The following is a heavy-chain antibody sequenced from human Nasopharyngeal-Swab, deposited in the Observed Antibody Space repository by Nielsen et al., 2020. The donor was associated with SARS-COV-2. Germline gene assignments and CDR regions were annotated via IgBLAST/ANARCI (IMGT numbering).Heavy chain of an antibody. CDR2: MNPNSGNT. J-gene: IGHJ5*02. Sequence: ASVKVSCKASGHTFTSYDINWVRQATGQGLGWMGWMNPNSGNTGYAQKFQGRVTMTRNTSISTAYMELSSLRSEDTAVYYCARALTRSITIFGVVIPNWFDPWGQGTLVTVSS. CDR3: ARALTRSITIFGVVIPNWFDP. V-gene: IGHV1-8*01. CDR1: GHTFTSYD. D-gene: IGHD3-3*01.